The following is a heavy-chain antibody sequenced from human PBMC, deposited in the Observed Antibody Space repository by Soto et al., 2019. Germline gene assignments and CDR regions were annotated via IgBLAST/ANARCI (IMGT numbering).Heavy chain of an antibody. CDR3: EKLGGYSSRRGWFDP. CDR2: ISGSGGST. Sequence: PGGSLRLSCAASGFTFSSYAMSWVRQAPGKGLEWVSAISGSGGSTYYADSVKGRFTISRDNSKNTLYLQMNSLRAEDTAVYYCEKLGGYSSRRGWFDPWGQGTLVPVYS. V-gene: IGHV3-23*01. J-gene: IGHJ5*02. D-gene: IGHD6-13*01. CDR1: GFTFSSYA.